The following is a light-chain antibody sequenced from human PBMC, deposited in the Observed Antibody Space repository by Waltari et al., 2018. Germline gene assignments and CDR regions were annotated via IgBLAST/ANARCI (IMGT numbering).Light chain of an antibody. CDR1: SNDIGSYNR. Sequence: QSALTLPASVSGSPGQSISISCTGTSNDIGSYNRVSWYQHHPGKAPKLLIYEVNKRPSWVSGRFAGSQSGNTASLTSSGLQAEDEGDYYCCSYRGGHSWVFGGGAKLTVL. CDR3: CSYRGGHSWV. CDR2: EVN. V-gene: IGLV2-23*02. J-gene: IGLJ3*02.